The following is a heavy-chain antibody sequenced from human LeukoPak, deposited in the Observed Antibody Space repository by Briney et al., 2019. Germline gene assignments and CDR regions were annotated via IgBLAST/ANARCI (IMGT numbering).Heavy chain of an antibody. D-gene: IGHD3-22*01. J-gene: IGHJ3*02. Sequence: PSETLSLTCTVSGGSISSSSYYWGWIRQPPGKGLEWIGSIYYSGSTYYNPSLKSRVTISVDTSKNQFSLKLSSVTAADTAVYYCAAYYCDSRMWAFDIWGQGTMVTVSS. CDR1: GGSISSSSYY. V-gene: IGHV4-39*07. CDR2: IYYSGST. CDR3: AAYYCDSRMWAFDI.